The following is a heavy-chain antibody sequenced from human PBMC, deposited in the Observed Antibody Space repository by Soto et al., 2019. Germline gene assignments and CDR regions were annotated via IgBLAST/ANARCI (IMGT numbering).Heavy chain of an antibody. Sequence: EVQLLESGGGLVQPGGSLRLSCAASGFTFGNYAMSWVRQAPGKGLEWVSSISGGGAGTYYADSVKGRFTISRDNSKNTLYLQMNSLRVEDTALYYCAKDVYCSGGSCFSDFDYWGQGTLVTVS. J-gene: IGHJ4*02. CDR3: AKDVYCSGGSCFSDFDY. CDR1: GFTFGNYA. D-gene: IGHD2-15*01. CDR2: ISGGGAGT. V-gene: IGHV3-23*01.